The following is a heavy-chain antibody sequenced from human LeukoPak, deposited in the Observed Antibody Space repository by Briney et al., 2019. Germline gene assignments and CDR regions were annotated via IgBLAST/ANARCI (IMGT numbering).Heavy chain of an antibody. Sequence: GGSLRLSCAASGFTVSSNYMSWVRQPAGKGLEWVSVLYSGGATFYADSVKGRFTISRDTSRNTLYLQMNDLRADDTAVYYCTKLKGWYGEGFFDYWGQGTLVTVSS. V-gene: IGHV3-53*01. CDR2: LYSGGAT. CDR1: GFTVSSNY. J-gene: IGHJ4*02. CDR3: TKLKGWYGEGFFDY. D-gene: IGHD6-19*01.